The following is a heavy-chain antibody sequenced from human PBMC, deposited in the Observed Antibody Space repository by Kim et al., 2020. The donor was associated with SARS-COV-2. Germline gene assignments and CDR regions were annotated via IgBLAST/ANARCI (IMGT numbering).Heavy chain of an antibody. D-gene: IGHD2-21*02. V-gene: IGHV4-39*01. CDR3: GRHPQCGGDCYPVDY. Sequence: PCRKSRVTVSVDTSKNQVSLKLSAVTAADAAVYYCGRHPQCGGDCYPVDYWGQGTLVTVSS. J-gene: IGHJ4*02.